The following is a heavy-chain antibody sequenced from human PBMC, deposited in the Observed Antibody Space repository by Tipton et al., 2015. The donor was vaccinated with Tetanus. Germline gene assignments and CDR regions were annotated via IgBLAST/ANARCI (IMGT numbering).Heavy chain of an antibody. CDR3: ARAPNRISRAYDY. V-gene: IGHV1-8*01. CDR1: GYTFTSYN. Sequence: QSGPEVKKPGASVKVSCKASGYTFTSYNINWVRQATGQGLEWMGWMNPKSGDSVYAQEFQGRVTMTRNTSTTTAYMELSSLRSEDTAVYYCARAPNRISRAYDYWGQGTQITVSS. J-gene: IGHJ4*02. D-gene: IGHD1-14*01. CDR2: MNPKSGDS.